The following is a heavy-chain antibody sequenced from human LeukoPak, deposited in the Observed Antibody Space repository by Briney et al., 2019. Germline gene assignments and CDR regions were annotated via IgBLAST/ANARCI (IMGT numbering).Heavy chain of an antibody. CDR1: GGTFSSYA. CDR2: IIPIVGTT. V-gene: IGHV1-69*01. Sequence: SVKVSCKASGGTFSSYAFSWVRQAPGQGLEWMGGIIPIVGTTNYAQMFQGRVTITADESTSTAYMELSSLRSEDTAVYYCASKRGYSYGLDYWGQGTLVTVSS. CDR3: ASKRGYSYGLDY. D-gene: IGHD5-18*01. J-gene: IGHJ4*02.